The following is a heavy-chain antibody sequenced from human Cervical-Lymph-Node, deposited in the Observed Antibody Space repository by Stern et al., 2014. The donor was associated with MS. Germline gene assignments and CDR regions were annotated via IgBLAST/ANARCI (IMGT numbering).Heavy chain of an antibody. CDR3: ATGITDSYYFDY. CDR1: GGSISSSSYY. J-gene: IGHJ4*02. D-gene: IGHD1-14*01. Sequence: QLQLQESGPGLVKPSETLSLTCTVSGGSISSSSYYWGWIRQPPGKGLVWFGSIYYSGPPYYTPSRKSRAPNSVDPSKTQFSLKVSSVTAADTAVYYCATGITDSYYFDYWGQGTLVTVSS. CDR2: IYYSGPP. V-gene: IGHV4-39*01.